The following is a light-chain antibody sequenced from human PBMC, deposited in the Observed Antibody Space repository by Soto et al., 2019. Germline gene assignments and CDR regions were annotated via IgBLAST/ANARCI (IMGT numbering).Light chain of an antibody. J-gene: IGKJ3*01. CDR3: LQHNSYPLT. CDR2: TAS. V-gene: IGKV1-17*01. CDR1: QDIRHD. Sequence: DTQMTQSPSSLSASVGDRVTITCRASQDIRHDLGWYQQKPGKAPKRLIYTASSLQSGVPSRFSGSGSGTEFTLTISSLQPEDFATYFCLQHNSYPLTFGPGTKVDIK.